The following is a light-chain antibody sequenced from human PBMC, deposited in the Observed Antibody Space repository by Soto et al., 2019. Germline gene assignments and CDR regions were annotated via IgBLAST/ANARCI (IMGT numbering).Light chain of an antibody. Sequence: EILLTQSPGTLSLSPGERATLSCRASQSVSSSYLAWYQQKPGQAPRLLIYAASTRATGVPARFSGGGSGTEFTLTINSLEPEDFAVYYCQQRNVWPPITFGQGTRLEIK. V-gene: IGKV3D-20*02. CDR2: AAS. CDR1: QSVSSSY. J-gene: IGKJ5*01. CDR3: QQRNVWPPIT.